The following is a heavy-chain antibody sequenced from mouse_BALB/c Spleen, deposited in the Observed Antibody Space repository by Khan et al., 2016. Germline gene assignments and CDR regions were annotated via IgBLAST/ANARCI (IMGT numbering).Heavy chain of an antibody. CDR3: ASYYGNYYAMDY. CDR2: ISYSGST. V-gene: IGHV3-2*02. J-gene: IGHJ4*01. D-gene: IGHD2-1*01. Sequence: EVKLLESGPGLVKPSQSLSLTCTVTGYSITSDYAWNWIRQFPGNKLEWMGYISYSGSTSYNPSLKSRISITRDPSKNQFFLQLNSVTTEDTATYYCASYYGNYYAMDYWGQGTSVTVSS. CDR1: GYSITSDYA.